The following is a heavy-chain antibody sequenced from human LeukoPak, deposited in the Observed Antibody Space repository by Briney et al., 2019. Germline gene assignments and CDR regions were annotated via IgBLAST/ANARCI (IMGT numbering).Heavy chain of an antibody. V-gene: IGHV3-48*03. CDR1: GFTFSSYE. CDR2: ISTSGFTI. Sequence: PGGSLRLSCAASGFTFSSYEMNWVRQAPGKGLEWVSYISTSGFTIYYADSVKGRFTISRDNAKNSLYLQMNSLRAEDTAVYYCASFVHDYGDYWGQGTLVTVSS. CDR3: ASFVHDYGDY. D-gene: IGHD3-3*01. J-gene: IGHJ4*02.